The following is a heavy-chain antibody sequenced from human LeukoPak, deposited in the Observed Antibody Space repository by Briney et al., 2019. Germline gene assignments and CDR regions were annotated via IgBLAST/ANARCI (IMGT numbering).Heavy chain of an antibody. CDR2: MNPNSGNT. CDR3: ARGGIMNYYYYGMDV. J-gene: IGHJ6*02. D-gene: IGHD3-16*01. V-gene: IGHV1-8*01. CDR1: GYTFTSYD. Sequence: ASVKVSCKASGYTFTSYDINWVRQATGQGLEWMGWMNPNSGNTGYAQKFQGRVTMTRNTSISTAYMELSSLRSEDTAVYYCARGGIMNYYYYGMDVWGQGTTVTVSS.